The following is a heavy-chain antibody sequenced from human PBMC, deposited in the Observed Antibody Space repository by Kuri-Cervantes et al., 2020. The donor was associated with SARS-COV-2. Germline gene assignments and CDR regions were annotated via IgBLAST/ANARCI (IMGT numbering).Heavy chain of an antibody. Sequence: GKSLKISCAASGFTFSSYSMNWVRQAPGKGLEWVSSISSSSSYIYYADSVRGRFTISRDNAKNSLYLQMNSLRAEDTAVYYCARDRINDFDIWGQGTMVTVSS. D-gene: IGHD2-15*01. CDR2: ISSSSSYI. J-gene: IGHJ3*02. CDR3: ARDRINDFDI. V-gene: IGHV3-21*01. CDR1: GFTFSSYS.